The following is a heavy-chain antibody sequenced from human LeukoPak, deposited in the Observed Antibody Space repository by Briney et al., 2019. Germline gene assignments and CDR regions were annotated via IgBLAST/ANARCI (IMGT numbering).Heavy chain of an antibody. J-gene: IGHJ3*02. CDR1: GITFSNYW. CDR2: IYYSGST. CDR3: ARRILTGFLDAFDI. D-gene: IGHD3-9*01. Sequence: GSLRLSCAASGITFSNYWMSWIRQPPGKGLEWIGYIYYSGSTNYNPSLKSRVTISVDTSKNQFSLKLSSVTAADMAVYYCARRILTGFLDAFDIWGQGTMVTVSS. V-gene: IGHV4-59*01.